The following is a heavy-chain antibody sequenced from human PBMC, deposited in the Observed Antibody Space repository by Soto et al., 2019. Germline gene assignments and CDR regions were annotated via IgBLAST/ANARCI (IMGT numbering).Heavy chain of an antibody. CDR3: ELSGSQGFDY. V-gene: IGHV1-2*02. CDR2: INPDSGGT. J-gene: IGHJ4*02. CDR1: GYTFTDYY. D-gene: IGHD1-26*01. Sequence: ASVKVSCKDSGYTFTDYYIHWVRQAPGQGLEWVGWINPDSGGTNLAQKFQGRVTITADKSTSTAYMELSSLRSEDTAVYYCELSGSQGFDYWGQGTLVTVSS.